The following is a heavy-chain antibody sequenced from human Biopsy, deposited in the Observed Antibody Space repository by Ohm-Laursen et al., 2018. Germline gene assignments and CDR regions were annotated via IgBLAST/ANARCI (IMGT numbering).Heavy chain of an antibody. Sequence: TLSLTCTVSGGSISSGGSYWSWIRQGPGKGLEWIGYIFNSVNTYYNPSLKNLITISGDTSKNQFSLKLNSVTAADTAMYYCARGDYFDSNGYFWFDPWGQGTLVTVSS. CDR1: GGSISSGGSY. D-gene: IGHD3-22*01. CDR2: IFNSVNT. CDR3: ARGDYFDSNGYFWFDP. V-gene: IGHV4-31*01. J-gene: IGHJ5*02.